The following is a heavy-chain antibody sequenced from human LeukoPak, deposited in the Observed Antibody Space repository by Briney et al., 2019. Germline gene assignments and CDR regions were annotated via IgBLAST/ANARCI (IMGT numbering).Heavy chain of an antibody. CDR3: ARGPPYYDGSESYYNSRKSWFDP. CDR1: GFTFSNYG. D-gene: IGHD3-10*01. V-gene: IGHV3-23*01. CDR2: ISGSSSAT. J-gene: IGHJ5*02. Sequence: GSLRLSCAASGFTFSNYGMSWVRQAPGKGLEWVSTISGSSSATYNAGSVKGRFTTSRDNSNNTLYLQMNSLRSEDTAVYYCARGPPYYDGSESYYNSRKSWFDPWGQGTLVTVSS.